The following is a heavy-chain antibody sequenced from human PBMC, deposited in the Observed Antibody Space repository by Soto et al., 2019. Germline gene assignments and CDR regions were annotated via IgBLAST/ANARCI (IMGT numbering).Heavy chain of an antibody. CDR3: VRVFDTYYFDL. Sequence: PGESLRLSCAASGFTFSSYGVHWVRQAPGKGLEWVAVISYDGSNKYYADSVKGRFTISRDNSKKTLYLQMNSLRAEDTAVYYCVRVFDTYYFDLWGQGNMVTVSS. V-gene: IGHV3-30*03. CDR1: GFTFSSYG. D-gene: IGHD3-9*01. CDR2: ISYDGSNK. J-gene: IGHJ4*02.